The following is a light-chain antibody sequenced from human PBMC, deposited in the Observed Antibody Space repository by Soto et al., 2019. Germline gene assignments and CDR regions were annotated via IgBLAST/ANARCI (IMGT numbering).Light chain of an antibody. CDR2: DDS. CDR3: QQYYKGPVT. J-gene: IGKJ5*01. CDR1: QDVNNS. Sequence: DIQMTQSPSSLSASIGDRVTITCQASQDVNNSLNWYQQKPRKAPNLLIYDDSNLGTGVPSRFGGSGSGTDFTFTISRLQPEDIGAYYCQQYYKGPVTFGQGTRLEI. V-gene: IGKV1-33*01.